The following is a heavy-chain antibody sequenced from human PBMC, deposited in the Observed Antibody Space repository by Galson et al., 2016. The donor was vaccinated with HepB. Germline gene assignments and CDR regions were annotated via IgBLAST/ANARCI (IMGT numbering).Heavy chain of an antibody. CDR1: GFTFSXXX. CDR2: XXGSXXXT. CDR3: ARDPQIYASGSNWFDP. V-gene: IGHV3-23*01. Sequence: SLRLSCAASGFTFSXXXMTXXXQAXXXGLXXVSXXXGSXXXTXXXDSXXGRFTISRDNSKNTPXLQKXXLRAEDTXXYYCARDPQIYASGSNWFDPWGQGTLXXVSS. J-gene: IGHJ5*02. D-gene: IGHD3-10*01.